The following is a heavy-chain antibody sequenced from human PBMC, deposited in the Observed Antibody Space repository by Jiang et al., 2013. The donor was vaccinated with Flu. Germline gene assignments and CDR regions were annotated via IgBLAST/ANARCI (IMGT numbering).Heavy chain of an antibody. CDR3: VRGAGAAEY. Sequence: QTLSLTCAISGDSVSSNTAAWNWIRQSPSRGLEWLGRAYYRSQWYIDYAMTVKGRIIVTPDTSKNQFSLQLNSVTPQDTAVYYCVRGAGAAEYWGQGT. D-gene: IGHD1-14*01. CDR2: AYYRSQWYI. V-gene: IGHV6-1*01. CDR1: GDSVSSNTAA. J-gene: IGHJ4*02.